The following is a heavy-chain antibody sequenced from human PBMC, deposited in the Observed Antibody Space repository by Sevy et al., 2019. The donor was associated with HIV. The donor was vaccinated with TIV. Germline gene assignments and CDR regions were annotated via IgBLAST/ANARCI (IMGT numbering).Heavy chain of an antibody. CDR2: ISAYNGNT. CDR3: VRGNYDFWSGYRLSFDYYYGMDV. D-gene: IGHD3-3*01. CDR1: GYTFTSYG. Sequence: ASVKVSCKASGYTFTSYGISWVRQAPGQGLEWMGWISAYNGNTNYAQKLQGRVTMTTDTSTSTAYMELRSLRSDDTAVYYCVRGNYDFWSGYRLSFDYYYGMDVWGQGTTVTVSS. V-gene: IGHV1-18*01. J-gene: IGHJ6*02.